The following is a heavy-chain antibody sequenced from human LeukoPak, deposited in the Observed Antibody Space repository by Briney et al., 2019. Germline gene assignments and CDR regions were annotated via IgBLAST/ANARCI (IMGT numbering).Heavy chain of an antibody. J-gene: IGHJ5*02. D-gene: IGHD3-22*01. CDR3: ARDRPAYYYDSSGYP. CDR2: IYTSGST. Sequence: SGTLSLTCTVSGGSISSGSYYWSWIRQPGGKGLEWIGRIYTSGSTNYNPSLKSRVTISVDTSKNQFSLKLSSVTAADTAVYYCARDRPAYYYDSSGYPWGQGTLVTVSS. V-gene: IGHV4-61*02. CDR1: GGSISSGSYY.